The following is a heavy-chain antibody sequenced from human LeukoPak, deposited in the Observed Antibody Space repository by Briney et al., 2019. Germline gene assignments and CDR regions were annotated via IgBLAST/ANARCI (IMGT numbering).Heavy chain of an antibody. CDR1: GFTFSTYG. V-gene: IGHV3-48*04. CDR3: AKSRIGFSGQVHL. CDR2: ISGSGDSI. Sequence: GGSLRLSCAASGFTFSTYGMNWVRQAPGKGLEWVSYISGSGDSINHAESVEPRFTRSRDNAKNSLSPQMNRLRAEDTAVYYCAKSRIGFSGQVHLWGQGPLVTVSS. J-gene: IGHJ5*02. D-gene: IGHD1-26*01.